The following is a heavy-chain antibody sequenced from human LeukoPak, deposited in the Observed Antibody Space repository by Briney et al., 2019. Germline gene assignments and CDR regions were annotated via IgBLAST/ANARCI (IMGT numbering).Heavy chain of an antibody. V-gene: IGHV3-23*01. Sequence: GGSLRLSCATSGFTFRNYAMGWVRQAPGKGLEWVSVISAGDGDNPYYADSVKGRFSISRDNSNYTLYLQMNSLRAEDTAVYYCAKGLRQYYDFWGGSDYWGQGTLVTVSS. CDR1: GFTFRNYA. CDR2: ISAGDGDNP. CDR3: AKGLRQYYDFWGGSDY. D-gene: IGHD3-3*01. J-gene: IGHJ4*02.